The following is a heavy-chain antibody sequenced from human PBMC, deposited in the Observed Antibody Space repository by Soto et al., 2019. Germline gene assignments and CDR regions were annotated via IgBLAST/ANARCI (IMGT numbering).Heavy chain of an antibody. J-gene: IGHJ6*03. V-gene: IGHV1-18*01. Sequence: ASVKVSCKASGYTFTSYGISWVRQAPGQGLEWMGWISAYNGNTNYAQKLQGRVTMTTDTSTSTAYMELRSLRSDDTAVYYCARDQAGDIVVVPAAISVYYYYMDVWGKGTTVTAP. CDR3: ARDQAGDIVVVPAAISVYYYYMDV. CDR1: GYTFTSYG. D-gene: IGHD2-2*01. CDR2: ISAYNGNT.